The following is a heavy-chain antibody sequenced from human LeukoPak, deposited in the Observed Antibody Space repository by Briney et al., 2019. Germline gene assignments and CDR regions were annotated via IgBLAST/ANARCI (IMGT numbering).Heavy chain of an antibody. V-gene: IGHV1-2*02. CDR1: GYTFTGSY. CDR2: INPNSGGT. Sequence: EASVKVSCKASGYTFTGSYIHWVRQAPGQGLEWMGWINPNSGGTNYVQKFQGRVTMTRDTSISTVYMELTGLGSDDTAVYYCARGSYEYPNWFDPWGQGTLVIVSS. CDR3: ARGSYEYPNWFDP. J-gene: IGHJ5*02. D-gene: IGHD3-16*01.